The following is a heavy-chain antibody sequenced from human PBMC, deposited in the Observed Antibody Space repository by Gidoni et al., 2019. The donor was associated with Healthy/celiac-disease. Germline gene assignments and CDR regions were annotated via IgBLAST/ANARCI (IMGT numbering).Heavy chain of an antibody. Sequence: QVQLQESCPGLVKPSETLSLTCTVSGGSISSYYWRWIRQPPGKGLEWIGYIYYSGSTNYNPSLKSRVTISVDTSKNQFSLKLSSVTAADTAVYYCARDGYSSGWYYFDYWGQGTLVTVSS. CDR2: IYYSGST. J-gene: IGHJ4*02. V-gene: IGHV4-59*01. CDR3: ARDGYSSGWYYFDY. CDR1: GGSISSYY. D-gene: IGHD6-19*01.